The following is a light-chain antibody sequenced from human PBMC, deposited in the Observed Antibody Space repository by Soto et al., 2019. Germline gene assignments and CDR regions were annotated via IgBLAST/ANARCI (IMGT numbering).Light chain of an antibody. CDR1: QTIRSSY. J-gene: IGKJ4*01. V-gene: IGKV3-20*01. CDR3: QQYGSSPQT. Sequence: EIVLTQSPGTLSLSSGESATLSCRASQTIRSSYLAWYQQKPGQAPRLLIYGASNRATGIPDRFSGSGSGTDFILTISRLEPEDFAVYYCQQYGSSPQTFGGGTKVEIK. CDR2: GAS.